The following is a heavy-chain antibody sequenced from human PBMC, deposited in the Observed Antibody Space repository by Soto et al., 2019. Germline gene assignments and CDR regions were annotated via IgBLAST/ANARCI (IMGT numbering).Heavy chain of an antibody. V-gene: IGHV3-23*01. CDR1: GFTFSTYA. D-gene: IGHD1-26*01. CDR2: ISGGGGST. Sequence: GGSLRLSCAASGFTFSTYAMNWVRQAPGKXLEWVSAISGGGGSTYYADSVKGRVTISRDNSKNTLYLQMNSLRAEDTAVYYCAKVSLGALTFTDYYYYGLDVWGQGPTVTVSS. CDR3: AKVSLGALTFTDYYYYGLDV. J-gene: IGHJ6*02.